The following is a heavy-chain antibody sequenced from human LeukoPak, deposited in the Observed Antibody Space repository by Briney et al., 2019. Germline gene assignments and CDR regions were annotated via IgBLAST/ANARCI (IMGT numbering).Heavy chain of an antibody. CDR1: GGSISSYY. CDR3: VRDCDGVGVTIAAAFDI. Sequence: SETLSLTCTVSGGSISSYYWSWIRQPPGKGLEWIGYINYSGSTNYKPSLKSRVAISVDTSKNQFSLKLSSVTAADTAVYYCVRDCDGVGVTIAAAFDIWGQGTMVTVSS. CDR2: INYSGST. D-gene: IGHD1-26*01. V-gene: IGHV4-59*12. J-gene: IGHJ3*02.